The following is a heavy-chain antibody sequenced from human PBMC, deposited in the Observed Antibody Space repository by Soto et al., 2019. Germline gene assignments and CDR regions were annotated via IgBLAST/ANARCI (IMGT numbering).Heavy chain of an antibody. CDR1: GFTFSSYG. D-gene: IGHD2-15*01. CDR3: AKDRNIVVVVAPLDY. J-gene: IGHJ4*02. Sequence: QVQLVESGGGVVQPGRSLRLSCAASGFTFSSYGMHWVRQAPGKGLEWVAVISYDGSNKNYADSVKGRLTISRDNSKNTLYLQMNSLRAEDTAVYYCAKDRNIVVVVAPLDYWGQGTLVTVSS. CDR2: ISYDGSNK. V-gene: IGHV3-30*18.